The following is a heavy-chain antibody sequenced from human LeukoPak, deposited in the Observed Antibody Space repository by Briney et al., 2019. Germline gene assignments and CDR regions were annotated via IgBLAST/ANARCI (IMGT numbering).Heavy chain of an antibody. CDR3: VKDGKLQVGDDS. Sequence: SGGSLRLSCVASGFTFSTYGMHWVRQAPGKGLEWVTYIHYDGSITYYADPVKGRFTISRDTSKNTLYVQMNSLRVDDTALYYCVKDGKLQVGDDSWGQGILVTVSS. J-gene: IGHJ5*01. V-gene: IGHV3-30*02. CDR2: IHYDGSIT. D-gene: IGHD3-10*01. CDR1: GFTFSTYG.